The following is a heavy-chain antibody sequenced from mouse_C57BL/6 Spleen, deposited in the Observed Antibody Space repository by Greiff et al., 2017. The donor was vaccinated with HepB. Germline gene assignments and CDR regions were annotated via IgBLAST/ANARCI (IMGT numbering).Heavy chain of an antibody. D-gene: IGHD2-4*01. J-gene: IGHJ1*03. CDR1: GFTFSSYA. CDR3: TREGYYDYDEWYFDV. CDR2: ISSGGDYI. V-gene: IGHV5-9-1*02. Sequence: EVMLVESGEGLVKPGGSLKLSCAASGFTFSSYAMSWVRQTPEKRLEWVAYISSGGDYIYYADTVKGRFTISRDNARNTLYLQMSSLKSEDTAMYYCTREGYYDYDEWYFDVCGTGTTVTVSS.